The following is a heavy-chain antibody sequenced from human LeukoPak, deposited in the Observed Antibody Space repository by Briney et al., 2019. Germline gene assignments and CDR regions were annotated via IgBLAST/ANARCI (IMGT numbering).Heavy chain of an antibody. CDR3: ARVQTYGSGSP. J-gene: IGHJ4*02. Sequence: PSETLSLTCTVSGGSITSYYWSWIRQPAGKGLEWIGRIYSSGSTNYNPSLKSRVTMSVDTSKNHFSLKLTSVTAADTAVYYCARVQTYGSGSPWGQGTLVTVSS. D-gene: IGHD3-10*01. CDR1: GGSITSYY. V-gene: IGHV4-4*07. CDR2: IYSSGST.